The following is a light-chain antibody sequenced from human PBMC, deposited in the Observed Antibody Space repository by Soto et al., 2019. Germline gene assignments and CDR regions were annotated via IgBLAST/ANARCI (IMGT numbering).Light chain of an antibody. J-gene: IGKJ2*02. Sequence: DIQLTQSPSSLSASVGDRVTITCRASQNINNFLNWYQQKPGGAPNLLISATSSLQSGVPSRFSGSGSGTDYTLTINSLQPEDFATYHCQQSYGSPRTFGQGTKLEI. V-gene: IGKV1-39*01. CDR2: ATS. CDR3: QQSYGSPRT. CDR1: QNINNF.